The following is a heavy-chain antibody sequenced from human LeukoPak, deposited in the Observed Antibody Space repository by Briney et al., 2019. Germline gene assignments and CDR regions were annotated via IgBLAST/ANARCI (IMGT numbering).Heavy chain of an antibody. D-gene: IGHD4-11*01. CDR3: ARDHHSNVDY. V-gene: IGHV3-11*01. CDR1: GFTFSDYY. J-gene: IGHJ4*02. CDR2: ISSSGNTI. Sequence: PGGSLRLSCAASGFTFSDYYMNWIRQAPGKGLEWVSYISSSGNTIYYADSVKGRFTISRDNAKNSLYLQMNSLRAEDTAVYYCARDHHSNVDYWGQGTLVTVSS.